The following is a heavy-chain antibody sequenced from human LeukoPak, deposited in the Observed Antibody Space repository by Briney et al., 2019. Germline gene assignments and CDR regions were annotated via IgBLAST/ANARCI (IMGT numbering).Heavy chain of an antibody. D-gene: IGHD3-10*01. CDR2: IYYSGST. Sequence: SETLSLTCTVSGASISSGSYYWNWIRQPPGKGLEWIGYIYYSGSTNYNPSLKSRVTISVDTSKNQFSLKLSSVTAADTAVYYCARSLPGRITMVRGVIIARAEYFQHWGQGTLVTVSS. J-gene: IGHJ1*01. V-gene: IGHV4-61*01. CDR1: GASISSGSYY. CDR3: ARSLPGRITMVRGVIIARAEYFQH.